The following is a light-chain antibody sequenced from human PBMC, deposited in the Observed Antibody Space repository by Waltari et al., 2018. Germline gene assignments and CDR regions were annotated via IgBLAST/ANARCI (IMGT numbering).Light chain of an antibody. CDR2: EVT. CDR1: SRDVGTHNF. J-gene: IGLJ1*01. Sequence: QSALTHPASVSGSPGQSITISCSGTSRDVGTHNFVSWYQQHPGKAPKLMMYEVTKRPSGVSDRFSGSKSGNTASLTISGLQTEDEADYFCCSYAGESTYVFGTGTKVTVL. CDR3: CSYAGESTYV. V-gene: IGLV2-23*02.